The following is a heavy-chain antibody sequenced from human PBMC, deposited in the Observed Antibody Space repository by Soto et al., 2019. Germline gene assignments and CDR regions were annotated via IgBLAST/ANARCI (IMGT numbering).Heavy chain of an antibody. CDR3: ARDSRYCSSTSCPGPLGMGV. CDR2: IYYSGST. Sequence: SETLSLTCTVSGGSISSGDYYWSWIRQPPGKGLEWIGYIYYSGSTYYNPSLKSRVTISVDTSKNQFSLKLSSVTAADTAVYYCARDSRYCSSTSCPGPLGMGVWGQGTKGTVS. CDR1: GGSISSGDYY. J-gene: IGHJ6*02. D-gene: IGHD2-2*01. V-gene: IGHV4-30-4*01.